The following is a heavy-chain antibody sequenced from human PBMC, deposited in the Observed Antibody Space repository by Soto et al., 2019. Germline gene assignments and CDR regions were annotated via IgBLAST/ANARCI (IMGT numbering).Heavy chain of an antibody. J-gene: IGHJ4*02. D-gene: IGHD6-19*01. CDR3: ARGPGSGWYDY. Sequence: PSETLSLTCTVSGGSISSNTWWNWVRQPPGKGLEWIGEIYHSGTTNYHPSLQSRVTLSIDKSKSQFSLELNSVTAADTAVYYCARGPGSGWYDYWGQGTLVTVSS. CDR1: GGSISSNTW. V-gene: IGHV4-4*02. CDR2: IYHSGTT.